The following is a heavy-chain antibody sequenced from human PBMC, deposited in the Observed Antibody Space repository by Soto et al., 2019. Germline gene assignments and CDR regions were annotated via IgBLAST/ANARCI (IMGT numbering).Heavy chain of an antibody. Sequence: ASVKVSCKASGGTFSSYAISWVRQAPGQGLEGVGGIIPILGRANYEQKFQGRVTITADKSTSPAYMELRNLRSEDTAVDCFARGPNWSSSSCYGWFGPWGQGTLVTVSS. V-gene: IGHV1-69*10. CDR3: ARGPNWSSSSCYGWFGP. D-gene: IGHD2-2*01. J-gene: IGHJ5*02. CDR2: IIPILGRA. CDR1: GGTFSSYA.